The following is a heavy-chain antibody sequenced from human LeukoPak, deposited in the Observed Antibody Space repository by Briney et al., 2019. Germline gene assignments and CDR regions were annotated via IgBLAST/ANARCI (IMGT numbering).Heavy chain of an antibody. CDR2: ISPKNGAT. Sequence: ASVKVSCKASGYTFTNFFIHWVRQAPGQGLEWMGWISPKNGATKFGESFQGRVTMTRDTSISTAYMELSRLRSDDTAVYYCAREVVVVVAATPGDHYYYMDVWGKGTTVTVSS. J-gene: IGHJ6*03. CDR1: GYTFTNFF. CDR3: AREVVVVVAATPGDHYYYMDV. V-gene: IGHV1-2*02. D-gene: IGHD2-15*01.